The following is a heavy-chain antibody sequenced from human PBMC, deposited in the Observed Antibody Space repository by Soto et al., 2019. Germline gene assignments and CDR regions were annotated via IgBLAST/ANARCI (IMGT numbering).Heavy chain of an antibody. CDR2: IIPILGIA. J-gene: IGHJ4*02. CDR3: AGGRDSSGWYGLL. V-gene: IGHV1-69*02. D-gene: IGHD6-19*01. CDR1: GGTFSSYT. Sequence: QVQLVQSGAEVKKPGSSVKVSCKASGGTFSSYTISWVRQAPGQGLEWMGRIIPILGIANYAQKFQGRVTITADKSTSTAYMELSSLRSEDTAVYYCAGGRDSSGWYGLLWGQGTLVTVSS.